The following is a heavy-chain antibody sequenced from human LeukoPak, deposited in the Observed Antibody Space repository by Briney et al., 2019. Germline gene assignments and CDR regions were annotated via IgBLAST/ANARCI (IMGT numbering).Heavy chain of an antibody. CDR3: ARFYSGSYGALGY. J-gene: IGHJ4*02. V-gene: IGHV3-64*01. D-gene: IGHD1-26*01. CDR1: GFTFSSYA. Sequence: GGSLRLSCAASGFTFSSYAMHWVRQAPGKGLEYVSAISSNGGSTYYANSVKGRFTISRDNSKNTLYLQMGSLRAEDMAVYYCARFYSGSYGALGYWGQGTLVTVSS. CDR2: ISSNGGST.